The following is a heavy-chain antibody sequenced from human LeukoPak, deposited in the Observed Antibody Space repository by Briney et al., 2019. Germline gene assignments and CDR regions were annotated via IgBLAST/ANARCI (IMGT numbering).Heavy chain of an antibody. V-gene: IGHV4-61*02. CDR2: IYTSGST. D-gene: IGHD3-22*01. J-gene: IGHJ4*02. Sequence: PSETLSLTCTVSGGSISSGSYYWSWIRQPAGKGLEWIGRIYTSGSTNYNPSLKSRVTISVDTSKNQFSLKLSSVTAADTAVYYCASRKSYYYDSSGYYADYWGQGTLVTVSS. CDR3: ASRKSYYYDSSGYYADY. CDR1: GGSISSGSYY.